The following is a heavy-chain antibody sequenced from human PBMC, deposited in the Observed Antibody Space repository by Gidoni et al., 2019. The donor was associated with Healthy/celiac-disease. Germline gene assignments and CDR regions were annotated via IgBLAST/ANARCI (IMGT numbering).Heavy chain of an antibody. Sequence: QLQLPESGPVLVKPSETLSLTCTVSVGSFRSIRYYWGWIRRPPGKGLEWIGSSHYSGSTYDNPSLKSRVTIAVDKSKNQFSLKLSSVTGADTDVYYCARGGIAGAGGLGWFDPWGQGTLVTVSS. CDR1: VGSFRSIRYY. J-gene: IGHJ5*02. D-gene: IGHD6-19*01. CDR3: ARGGIAGAGGLGWFDP. CDR2: SHYSGST. V-gene: IGHV4-39*01.